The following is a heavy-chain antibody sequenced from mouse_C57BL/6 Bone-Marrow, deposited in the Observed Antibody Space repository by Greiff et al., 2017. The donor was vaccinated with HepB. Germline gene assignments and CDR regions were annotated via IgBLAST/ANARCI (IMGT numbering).Heavy chain of an antibody. CDR2: INPNNGGT. CDR3: ARDDDGYYEFAY. Sequence: VQLKESGPELVKPGASVKIPCKASGYTFTDYNMDWVKQSHGKSLEWIGDINPNNGGTIYNQKFKGKATLTVDKSSSTAYMELRSLTSEDTAVYYCARDDDGYYEFAYWGQGTLVTVSA. V-gene: IGHV1-18*01. D-gene: IGHD2-3*01. J-gene: IGHJ3*01. CDR1: GYTFTDYN.